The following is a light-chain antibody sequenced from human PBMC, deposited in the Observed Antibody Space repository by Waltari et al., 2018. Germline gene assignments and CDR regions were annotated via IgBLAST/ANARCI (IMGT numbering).Light chain of an antibody. CDR3: QQYYSPPRT. V-gene: IGKV4-1*01. CDR1: QSGLYSSNNKNY. CDR2: WAS. J-gene: IGKJ1*01. Sequence: DIVMTQSPDSLPVSLRERATIHSKSTQSGLYSSNNKNYLAWYQQKPGQPPNLLSDWASTRVSGVPDRCSGSGSGSDFTLTIRSLQAEAVSVYHRQQYYSPPRTFGQGTKVEIK.